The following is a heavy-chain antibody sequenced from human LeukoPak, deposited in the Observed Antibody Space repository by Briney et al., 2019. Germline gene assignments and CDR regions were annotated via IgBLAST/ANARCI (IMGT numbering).Heavy chain of an antibody. V-gene: IGHV3-74*01. J-gene: IGHJ4*02. D-gene: IGHD6-19*01. CDR3: ARGSSDWYGIDY. CDR2: INSDGSFT. CDR1: GLTFSNYW. Sequence: GGSLRLSCAASGLTFSNYWMHWVRQVSGKGLVWVSGINSDGSFTSYADSVKGRFTISRDNAKNTLYLQMSSLRAEDTALYYCARGSSDWYGIDYWGQGILVPVSS.